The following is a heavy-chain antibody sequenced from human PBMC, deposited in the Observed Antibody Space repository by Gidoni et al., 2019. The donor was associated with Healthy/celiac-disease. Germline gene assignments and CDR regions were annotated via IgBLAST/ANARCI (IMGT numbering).Heavy chain of an antibody. CDR2: ISYDGSNK. CDR1: GFPFSSYG. V-gene: IGHV3-30*18. D-gene: IGHD1-26*01. CDR3: AKGDEGFDY. J-gene: IGHJ4*02. Sequence: QVQLVESGGGVVQPGRSLRLSCAASGFPFSSYGLHWVRQAPGKGLEWVAVISYDGSNKYYADSVKGRFTIARDNSKNTLYLQMNSRRAEDTAVYYWAKGDEGFDYWGQGTLVTVSS.